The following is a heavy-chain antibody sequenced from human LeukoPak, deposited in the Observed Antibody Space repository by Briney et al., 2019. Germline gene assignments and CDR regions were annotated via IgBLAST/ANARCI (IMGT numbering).Heavy chain of an antibody. CDR3: AKGPTLTGSSSSSRFHYYYYMDV. CDR2: ISYDGSNK. J-gene: IGHJ6*03. D-gene: IGHD6-6*01. CDR1: GFTFSSYA. V-gene: IGHV3-30-3*01. Sequence: GGSLRLSCAASGFTFSSYAMHWVRQAPGKGLEWVAVISYDGSNKYYADSVKGRFTISRDNSKNTLYLQMNSLRAEDTAVYYCAKGPTLTGSSSSSRFHYYYYMDVWGKGTTVTVSS.